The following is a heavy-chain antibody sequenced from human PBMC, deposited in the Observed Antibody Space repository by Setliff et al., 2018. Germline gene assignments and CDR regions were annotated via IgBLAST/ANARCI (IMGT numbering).Heavy chain of an antibody. V-gene: IGHV4-39*01. CDR2: IYDSGSS. Sequence: PSETLSLTCTVSGGSVSSSGFSWGWLRQAPGKGLEWIGNIYDSGSSNYNASLKSRLIITRDTSKNQISLKLTSVTAADTAVYYCGRGFSRIEGWGNWFDPWGQGILVTVSS. D-gene: IGHD2-15*01. CDR1: GGSVSSSGFS. J-gene: IGHJ5*02. CDR3: GRGFSRIEGWGNWFDP.